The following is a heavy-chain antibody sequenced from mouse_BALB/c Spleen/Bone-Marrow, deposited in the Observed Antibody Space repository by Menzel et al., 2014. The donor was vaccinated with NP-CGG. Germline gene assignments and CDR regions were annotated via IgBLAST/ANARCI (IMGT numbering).Heavy chain of an antibody. Sequence: EVQRVESGGGLVQPGGSRKLSCAASGFTFSSFGMHWVRQAPEKGLEWVAYISSGSSTIYYADTVKGRFTISRDNPKNTLFLQMTSLRSEDTAMYYCARSLLRLSYAMGYWGQGTSVTVSS. V-gene: IGHV5-17*02. D-gene: IGHD1-2*01. CDR1: GFTFSSFG. CDR2: ISSGSSTI. J-gene: IGHJ4*01. CDR3: ARSLLRLSYAMGY.